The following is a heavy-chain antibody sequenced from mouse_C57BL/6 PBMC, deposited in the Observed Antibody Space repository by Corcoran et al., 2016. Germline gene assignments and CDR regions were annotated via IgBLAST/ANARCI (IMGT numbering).Heavy chain of an antibody. J-gene: IGHJ1*03. Sequence: EVQLQQSGAELVRPGSSVKMSCKTSGYTFTSYGINWVKQRPGQGLEWIGYIYIGDGYTEYNEKFKGKATLTSDTSSSTAYMQLSSLTSEDSAIYFCARSKIPSYYYGSSYVWYCDVWGTGTTVTVSS. D-gene: IGHD1-1*01. CDR1: GYTFTSYG. CDR2: IYIGDGYT. V-gene: IGHV1-58*01. CDR3: ARSKIPSYYYGSSYVWYCDV.